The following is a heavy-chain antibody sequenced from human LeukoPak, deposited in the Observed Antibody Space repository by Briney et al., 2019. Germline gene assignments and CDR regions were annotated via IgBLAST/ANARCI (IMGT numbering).Heavy chain of an antibody. Sequence: SETLSLTCTVSGGSLSSYYWSWVRQPPGKGLEWIGYISYSGSTNYNPSLTSRVTISVDTSKNQFSLKLSSVTAADTAVYYCARDHRYCSGSSCYSDAFDIWGQGTVVTVSS. CDR3: ARDHRYCSGSSCYSDAFDI. V-gene: IGHV4-59*01. D-gene: IGHD2-15*01. CDR1: GGSLSSYY. J-gene: IGHJ3*02. CDR2: ISYSGST.